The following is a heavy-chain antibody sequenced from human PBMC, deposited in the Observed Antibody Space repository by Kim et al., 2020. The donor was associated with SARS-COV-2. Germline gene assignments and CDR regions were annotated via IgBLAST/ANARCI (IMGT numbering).Heavy chain of an antibody. CDR1: GGSISSSSYY. J-gene: IGHJ4*02. CDR2: IYYSGST. D-gene: IGHD3-10*01. CDR3: ARHAITMVRGVIIDY. Sequence: SETLSLTCTVSGGSISSSSYYWGWIRQPPGKGLEWIGSIYYSGSTYYNPSLKSRVTISVDTSKNQFSLKLSSVTAADTAVYYCARHAITMVRGVIIDYWGQGTLVTVSS. V-gene: IGHV4-39*01.